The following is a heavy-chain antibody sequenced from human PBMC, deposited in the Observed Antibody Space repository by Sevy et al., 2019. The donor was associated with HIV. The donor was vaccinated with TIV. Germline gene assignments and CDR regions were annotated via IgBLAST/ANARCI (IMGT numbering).Heavy chain of an antibody. CDR3: AREGSWLYFDL. CDR1: GFIFSDYY. CDR2: ISDRGTTI. V-gene: IGHV3-11*01. D-gene: IGHD3-10*01. Sequence: GGSLRLSCAASGFIFSDYYMNWIRQSPGRGLEWVSYISDRGTTIYYADSVKGRFTISSNNANNLRYQQMKSLRAEDTAVYYCAREGSWLYFDLWGRGTLVTVSS. J-gene: IGHJ2*01.